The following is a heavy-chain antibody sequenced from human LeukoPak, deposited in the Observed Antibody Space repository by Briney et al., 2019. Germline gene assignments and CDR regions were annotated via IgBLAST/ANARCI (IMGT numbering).Heavy chain of an antibody. D-gene: IGHD1-1*01. V-gene: IGHV3-33*01. J-gene: IGHJ4*02. CDR2: IWDDGSNE. CDR1: GFTFSNYG. CDR3: ARDHSGTQDY. Sequence: QSGGSLRLSCAASGFTFSNYGMHWVRQAPGKGLEWVAVIWDDGSNEYYADSVKGRFTIFRDNRRNTLYLQVNSLRAEDTAVYSCARDHSGTQDYWGQGTLVTVSS.